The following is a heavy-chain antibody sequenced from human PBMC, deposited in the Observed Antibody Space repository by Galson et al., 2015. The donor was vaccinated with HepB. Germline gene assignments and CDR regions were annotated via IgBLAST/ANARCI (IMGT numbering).Heavy chain of an antibody. D-gene: IGHD3-10*01. V-gene: IGHV3-30*18. Sequence: SLRLSCAASGFTFSSYGMHWVRQAPGKGLEWVAVISYDGSNKYYADSVKGRFTISRDNSKNTLYLQMNSLRAEDTAVYYCAKRWKYLWFGERLSHGLDYWGQGTLVTVSS. CDR3: AKRWKYLWFGERLSHGLDY. CDR1: GFTFSSYG. CDR2: ISYDGSNK. J-gene: IGHJ4*02.